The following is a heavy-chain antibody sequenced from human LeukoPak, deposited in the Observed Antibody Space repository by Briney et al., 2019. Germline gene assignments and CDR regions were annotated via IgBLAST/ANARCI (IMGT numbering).Heavy chain of an antibody. CDR3: ARDDCSSISCYHNWFDP. J-gene: IGHJ5*02. Sequence: GGSLRLSRAASGFTFRSYWMSWVREAPGKGLEWVANIKQDGSEKYYVDSVKGRFTISRDNAKNSLYLQMNSLRAEDTAVYYCARDDCSSISCYHNWFDPWGQGTLVTVSS. V-gene: IGHV3-7*01. D-gene: IGHD2-2*01. CDR2: IKQDGSEK. CDR1: GFTFRSYW.